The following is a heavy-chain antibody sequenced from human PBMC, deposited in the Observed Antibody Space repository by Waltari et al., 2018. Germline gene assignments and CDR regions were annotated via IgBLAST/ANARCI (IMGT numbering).Heavy chain of an antibody. V-gene: IGHV4-38-2*02. J-gene: IGHJ4*02. Sequence: QVQLQESGPGLVKPSETLSLTCSVSGYSISSGYYWGWIRQPPGKGLEWIGSIYHSGSTYYNPSLKSRVTISVDTSKNQFSLKLSSVTAADTAVYYCARDRRLLYSSGWYVDYWGQGTLVTVSS. CDR1: GYSISSGYY. CDR3: ARDRRLLYSSGWYVDY. D-gene: IGHD6-19*01. CDR2: IYHSGST.